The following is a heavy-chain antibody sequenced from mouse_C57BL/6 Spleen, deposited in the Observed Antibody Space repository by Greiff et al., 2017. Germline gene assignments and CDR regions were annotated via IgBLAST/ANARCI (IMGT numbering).Heavy chain of an antibody. CDR3: AREWLRRGACVAD. CDR2: LNPSNGGT. J-gene: IGHJ3*01. D-gene: IGHD2-2*01. Sequence: VQLQQPGTELVKPGASVKLSCKASGYTFTSYWMHWVKQRPGQGLEWIGNLNPSNGGTNYTEKFKSKTTLPVDKSSSPAYMQLSSLPSEDSAVYYCAREWLRRGACVADWGQGTLVTVSA. CDR1: GYTFTSYW. V-gene: IGHV1-53*01.